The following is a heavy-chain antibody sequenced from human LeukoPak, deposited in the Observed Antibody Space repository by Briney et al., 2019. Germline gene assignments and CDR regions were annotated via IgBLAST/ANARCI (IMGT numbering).Heavy chain of an antibody. Sequence: GGSLRLSCAASGFTFSSYGMHWVRQAPGKGLEWVAVIWYDGSNKYYADSVKGRFTISRDNPKNTLYLQMNSLRAEDTAVYYCARDGAFSLRFLEWLDYWGQGTLVTVSS. CDR2: IWYDGSNK. V-gene: IGHV3-33*01. CDR1: GFTFSSYG. D-gene: IGHD3-3*01. J-gene: IGHJ4*02. CDR3: ARDGAFSLRFLEWLDY.